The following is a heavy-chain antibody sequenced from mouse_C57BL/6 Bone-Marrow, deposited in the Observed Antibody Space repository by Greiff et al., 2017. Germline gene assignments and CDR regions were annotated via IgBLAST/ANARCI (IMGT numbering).Heavy chain of an antibody. Sequence: EVQLQQSGAELVRPGASVKLSCTASGFNIKDDYMHWVKQRPEQGLEWIGWIDPENGDTEYASKFQGKATITADTSSNTAYLQLSSLTSEDTAVYYCTYYYGYVYYAMDYWGQGTSVTVSS. CDR1: GFNIKDDY. CDR2: IDPENGDT. CDR3: TYYYGYVYYAMDY. D-gene: IGHD2-2*01. V-gene: IGHV14-4*01. J-gene: IGHJ4*01.